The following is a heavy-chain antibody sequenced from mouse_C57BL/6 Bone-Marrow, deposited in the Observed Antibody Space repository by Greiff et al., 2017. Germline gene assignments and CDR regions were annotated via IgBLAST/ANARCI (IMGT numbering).Heavy chain of an antibody. J-gene: IGHJ4*01. CDR2: IDPSDSYT. Sequence: QVQLQQPGAELVRPGTSVKLSCKASGYTFTSYWMHWVKQRPGQGLEWIGVIDPSDSYTNYNQKFKGKATLTVDTSSSTAYMQLSSLTSEDSAVYYCARKAGITTVVAPIDMDYWGQGTSVTVSS. CDR3: ARKAGITTVVAPIDMDY. CDR1: GYTFTSYW. V-gene: IGHV1-59*01. D-gene: IGHD1-1*01.